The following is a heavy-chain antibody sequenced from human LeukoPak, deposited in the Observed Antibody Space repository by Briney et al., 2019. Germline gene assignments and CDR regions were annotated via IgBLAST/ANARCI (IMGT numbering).Heavy chain of an antibody. D-gene: IGHD5-24*01. CDR2: IIGSSGST. CDR3: AKDRGIFDY. Sequence: GGSLRLSCVASGFSFNNYAMNWVRQAPGKGLEWVSLIIGSSGSTFYADSVKGRFTISRDKSKNTLYLQMNSLRAEDTAVYYCAKDRGIFDYWGQGTLVTVSS. CDR1: GFSFNNYA. V-gene: IGHV3-23*01. J-gene: IGHJ4*02.